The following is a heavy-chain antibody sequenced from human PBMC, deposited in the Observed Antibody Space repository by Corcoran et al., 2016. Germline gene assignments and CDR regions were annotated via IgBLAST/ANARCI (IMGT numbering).Heavy chain of an antibody. J-gene: IGHJ6*02. D-gene: IGHD6-19*01. Sequence: EVQLVQSGAEVKKPGESLKISCKGSGYSFTSYWLGWVRQMPGKGLEWMGIIYPGDSDTRYSPSFQGQVTISADKSINTAYLQWSSLKASDTAIDYCARRADSSGWYYYYYGMDVWGQGTTVTVSS. V-gene: IGHV5-51*01. CDR1: GYSFTSYW. CDR2: IYPGDSDT. CDR3: ARRADSSGWYYYYYGMDV.